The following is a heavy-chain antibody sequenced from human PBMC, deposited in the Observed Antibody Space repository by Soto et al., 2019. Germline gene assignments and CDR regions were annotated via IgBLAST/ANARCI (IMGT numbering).Heavy chain of an antibody. CDR1: RFSFSNYA. D-gene: IGHD4-17*01. J-gene: IGHJ3*02. CDR3: ATDPNGDYIGAFDN. Sequence: EVQLLESGGRLVPPGGSLRLSCAGSRFSFSNYAMTWARQAPGEGLEWVSSITGSGGGTTYADSVKGRFTISRDNSKNILYLQMYSLRADATAVYYCATDPNGDYIGAFDNWGQGTMVTVSS. V-gene: IGHV3-23*01. CDR2: ITGSGGGT.